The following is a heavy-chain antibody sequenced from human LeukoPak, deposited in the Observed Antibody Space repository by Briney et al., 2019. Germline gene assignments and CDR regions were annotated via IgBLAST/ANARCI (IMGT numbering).Heavy chain of an antibody. CDR1: GGSISSYY. J-gene: IGHJ4*02. Sequence: SETLSLTCTVSGGSISSYYWSWIRQPPGKGLEWIGYIYYSGSTNYNPSLKSRVTVSVDTSKNQFSLKLSSVTAADTAVYYCARSSGYILTGYGFDYWGQGTLVTVSS. CDR3: ARSSGYILTGYGFDY. CDR2: IYYSGST. V-gene: IGHV4-59*01. D-gene: IGHD3-9*01.